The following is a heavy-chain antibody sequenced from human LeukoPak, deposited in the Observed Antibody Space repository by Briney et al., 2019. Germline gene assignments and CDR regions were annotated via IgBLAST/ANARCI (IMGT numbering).Heavy chain of an antibody. CDR1: GGSISSYY. V-gene: IGHV4-59*01. Sequence: SETLSLTCTVSGGSISSYYWSWIRQPPGKGLEWIGYIYYSGSTNYNPSLKSRVTISVDTSKNQFSLKLSSVPAADTAVYYCASEHSSGLDAFDIWGQGTMVTVSS. CDR2: IYYSGST. CDR3: ASEHSSGLDAFDI. J-gene: IGHJ3*02. D-gene: IGHD6-19*01.